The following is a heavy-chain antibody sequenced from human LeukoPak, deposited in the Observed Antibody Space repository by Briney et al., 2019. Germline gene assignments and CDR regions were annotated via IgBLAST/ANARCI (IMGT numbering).Heavy chain of an antibody. CDR1: GYTFTGYY. V-gene: IGHV1-2*02. Sequence: ASVKVSCKASGYTFTGYYMHWMRQAPGQGLEWMGWINPNSGGTNYAQNFQGRVTLTRDTSINTAYMELSSLRSDDTAVYYCARAPLGGDGFNLDYWAREPRSPSHQ. CDR3: ARAPLGGDGFNLDY. CDR2: INPNSGGT. D-gene: IGHD5-24*01. J-gene: IGHJ4*02.